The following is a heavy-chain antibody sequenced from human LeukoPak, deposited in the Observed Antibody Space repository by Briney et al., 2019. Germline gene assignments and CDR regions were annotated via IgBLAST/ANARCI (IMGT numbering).Heavy chain of an antibody. CDR1: GGSFSGYY. J-gene: IGHJ5*02. CDR3: ARDVREYYGSGSYYNWFDP. D-gene: IGHD3-10*01. Sequence: SETLSLTCAVYGGSFSGYYWSWIRQPPGKGLEWIGYIYYSGSTYYNPSLKSRVTISVDTSKNQFSLKLSSVTAADTAVYYCARDVREYYGSGSYYNWFDPWGQGTLVTVSS. CDR2: IYYSGST. V-gene: IGHV4-34*09.